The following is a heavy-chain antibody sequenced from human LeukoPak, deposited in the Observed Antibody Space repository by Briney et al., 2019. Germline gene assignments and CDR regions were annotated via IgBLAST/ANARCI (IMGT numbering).Heavy chain of an antibody. D-gene: IGHD6-19*01. CDR3: AKDQGIAVAGTSALGFDY. CDR2: IWYDGSNE. Sequence: GGSLRLSCVASGFSFGTYSMHWARQVPGKGLEWVAVIWYDGSNEDYADSVKGRFTISRDNSKNTLYLQMNSLRAEDTAVYYCAKDQGIAVAGTSALGFDYWGQGTLVTVSS. CDR1: GFSFGTYS. J-gene: IGHJ4*02. V-gene: IGHV3-33*06.